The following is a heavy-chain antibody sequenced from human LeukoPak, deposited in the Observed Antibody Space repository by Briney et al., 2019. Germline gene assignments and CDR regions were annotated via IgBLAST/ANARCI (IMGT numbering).Heavy chain of an antibody. D-gene: IGHD4-17*01. J-gene: IGHJ4*02. CDR1: GFTFSSYW. CDR2: ISWNSGSI. CDR3: AKTHLSYGDYIDY. Sequence: LTGGSLRLSCAASGFTFSSYWMSWVRQAPGKGLEWVSGISWNSGSIGYADSVKGRFTISRDNAKNSLYLQMNSLRAEDTALYYCAKTHLSYGDYIDYWGQGTLVTVSS. V-gene: IGHV3-9*01.